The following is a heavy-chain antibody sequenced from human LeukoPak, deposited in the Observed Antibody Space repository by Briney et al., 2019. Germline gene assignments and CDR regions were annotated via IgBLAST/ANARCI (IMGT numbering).Heavy chain of an antibody. CDR1: GFPFTSFA. CDR2: ISGSGGST. Sequence: PGGSLRLSRATSGFPFTSFALNWVRQAPGKGLEWISTISGSGGSTYYADSVKGRFTIARDNSKNTLYLQMNSLRAEDTAVYYCAKGFCTGGSCQGLCDSWGQGTLVTVSS. D-gene: IGHD2-15*01. V-gene: IGHV3-23*01. J-gene: IGHJ5*02. CDR3: AKGFCTGGSCQGLCDS.